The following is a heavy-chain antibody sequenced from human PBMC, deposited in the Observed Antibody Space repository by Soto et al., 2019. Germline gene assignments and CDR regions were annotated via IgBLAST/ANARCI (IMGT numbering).Heavy chain of an antibody. CDR2: ISDTGSNP. D-gene: IGHD3-16*01. J-gene: IGHJ5*02. CDR1: GLTFRSYA. CDR3: AKAGGRVFYAYDT. V-gene: IGHV3-23*01. Sequence: VLLLESGGGLVQPGASLRLSCEASGLTFRSYALSWVRQAPGKGLEWVSGISDTGSNPYYADSVKGRFTISRDNSKNTLSLQMKSLRADDTAMYYCAKAGGRVFYAYDTWGQGNLVIVSS.